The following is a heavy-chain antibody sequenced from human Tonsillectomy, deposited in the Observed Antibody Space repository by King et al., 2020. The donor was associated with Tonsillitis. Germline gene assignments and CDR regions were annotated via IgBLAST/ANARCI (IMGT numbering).Heavy chain of an antibody. Sequence: VQLVESGGGLVQPGGSLRLSCAASGFTVSRNYLSWVRQAPGKGLEWVSVIYSGGSTYYADSVKGRFTISRDNSKNTLYLQMNSLRAEDTAVYYCARDPRAMVRGVDAFDIWGQGTMVTVSS. CDR2: IYSGGST. V-gene: IGHV3-66*01. D-gene: IGHD3-10*01. CDR3: ARDPRAMVRGVDAFDI. J-gene: IGHJ3*02. CDR1: GFTVSRNY.